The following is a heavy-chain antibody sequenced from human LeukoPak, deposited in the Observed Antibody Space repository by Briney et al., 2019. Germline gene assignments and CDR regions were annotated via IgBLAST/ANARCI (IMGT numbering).Heavy chain of an antibody. CDR3: AREGNDYYYDQ. CDR1: GFTFSSSS. D-gene: IGHD3-16*01. V-gene: IGHV3-74*01. J-gene: IGHJ4*02. Sequence: PGGPLRLSCSASGFTFSSSSMHWVRRAPGKGLVGVSRISSDGTSTNYADSVKGRFTISRDNAKNSLYLQVASLRGDDTATYYCAREGNDYYYDQWGQGTLVTVSP. CDR2: ISSDGTST.